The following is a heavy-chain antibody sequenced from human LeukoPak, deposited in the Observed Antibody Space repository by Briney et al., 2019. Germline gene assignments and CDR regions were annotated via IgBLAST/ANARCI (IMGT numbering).Heavy chain of an antibody. CDR1: GFTFSSYA. CDR3: AKVGSAMVNFYYFDY. D-gene: IGHD5-18*01. J-gene: IGHJ4*02. Sequence: GGSLRLSCEASGFTFSSYAMSWVRQAPGKGLEWVSAISGSGGSTYYADSVKGRFTISRDNSKNTLYLQMNSLRAEDTAVYYCAKVGSAMVNFYYFDYWGQGTLVTVSS. CDR2: ISGSGGST. V-gene: IGHV3-23*01.